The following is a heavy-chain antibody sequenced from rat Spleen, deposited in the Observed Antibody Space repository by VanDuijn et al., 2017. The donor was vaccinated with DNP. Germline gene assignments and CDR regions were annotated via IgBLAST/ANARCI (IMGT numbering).Heavy chain of an antibody. CDR1: GFIFNDYG. Sequence: EVQLVESGGGLVQPGRSLKLSCAASGFIFNDYGMAWVRQAPKKGLEWVATIFYAGTTTYYRGSVKGRFTISRDDAKSGLYLQMNSLKSEDTATYYCARGSTSIYWYFDFWGPGTLVAVSS. D-gene: IGHD3-1*01. V-gene: IGHV5-7*01. CDR2: IFYAGTTT. J-gene: IGHJ1*01. CDR3: ARGSTSIYWYFDF.